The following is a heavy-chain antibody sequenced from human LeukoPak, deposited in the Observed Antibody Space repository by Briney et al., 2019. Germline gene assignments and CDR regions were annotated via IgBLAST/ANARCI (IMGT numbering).Heavy chain of an antibody. CDR1: GFTFSVYE. CDR2: ITSGGGTI. D-gene: IGHD6-19*01. CDR3: ARDPAHSGSGWYTSYFDY. V-gene: IGHV3-48*03. Sequence: QPGGSLRLSCAASGFTFSVYEMNWVRQAPGKGREWFSYITSGGGTIYYADSVKGGFTISRENAKNSLYLQMNSLRAEHTAVYYCARDPAHSGSGWYTSYFDYWGQGTLVSVSS. J-gene: IGHJ4*02.